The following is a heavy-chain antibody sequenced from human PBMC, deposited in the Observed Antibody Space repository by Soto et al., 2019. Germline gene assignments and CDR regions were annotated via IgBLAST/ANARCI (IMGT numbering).Heavy chain of an antibody. CDR1: GGTFSSYA. V-gene: IGHV1-69*06. Sequence: QVQLVQSGAEVKKPGSSVKVSCKASGGTFSSYAISWVRQAPGQGLEWMGGIIPIFGTGNYAQKFQGRVTITADKSTSTAYMELSSLRSEDTAVYYCARGTPRGYSGYDHDAFDIWGQGTMVTVSS. CDR2: IIPIFGTG. CDR3: ARGTPRGYSGYDHDAFDI. D-gene: IGHD5-12*01. J-gene: IGHJ3*02.